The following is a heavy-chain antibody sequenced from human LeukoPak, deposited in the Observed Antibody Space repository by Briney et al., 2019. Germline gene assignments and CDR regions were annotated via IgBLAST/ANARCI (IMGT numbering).Heavy chain of an antibody. V-gene: IGHV4-59*01. D-gene: IGHD6-19*01. CDR2: SYYSGST. J-gene: IGHJ4*02. CDR1: RGSLSSYY. CDR3: ARGGLSSGWYG. Sequence: SETLSLTCTVSRGSLSSYYWSWIRQPPGKGLEWIGYSYYSGSTNYNPSLKSRVTISLDTSKNQFSLKLNSVTAADTAVYYCARGGLSSGWYGWGQGTLVTVSS.